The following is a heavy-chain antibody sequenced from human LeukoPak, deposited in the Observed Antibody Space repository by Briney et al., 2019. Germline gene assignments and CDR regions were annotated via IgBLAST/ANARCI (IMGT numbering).Heavy chain of an antibody. CDR3: AKSTYYYDSSGYYF. CDR2: IYSSGST. V-gene: IGHV4-4*07. CDR1: GGSISSYY. Sequence: SETLSLTCTVSGGSISSYYWSWIRQPAGKGLEWIGRIYSSGSTDYNPSLKSRVTMSVDTSKNKFSLKLSSVTAADTAVYYCAKSTYYYDSSGYYFWGQGTLVTVSS. D-gene: IGHD3-22*01. J-gene: IGHJ4*02.